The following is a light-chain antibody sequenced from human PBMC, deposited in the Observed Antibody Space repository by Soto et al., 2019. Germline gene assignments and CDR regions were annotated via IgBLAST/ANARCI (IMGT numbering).Light chain of an antibody. CDR2: DAT. CDR3: CLYASSSTVI. V-gene: IGLV2-23*02. J-gene: IGLJ2*01. CDR1: SSDIGSYNL. Sequence: QSALTQPASVSGSPGQSITISCTGTSSDIGSYNLVSWYQQHPGKAPKLMIYDATKRPSGVSNRFSGSKSGNTASLTISGLQAEDEADYYCCLYASSSTVIFGGGTQLTVL.